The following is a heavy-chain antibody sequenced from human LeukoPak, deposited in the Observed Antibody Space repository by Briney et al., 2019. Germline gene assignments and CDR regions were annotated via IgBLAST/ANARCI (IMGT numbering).Heavy chain of an antibody. Sequence: SGPTLVNPTQTLTLTCTFSGFSLSTSGVGVGWIRQPPGKALEWLALIYWNDDKRYSPSLKSRLTITKDTSKNQVVLTMTNMDPVDTATYSCAHSPVSYYDFWSGYFDYWGQGTLVTVSS. CDR2: IYWNDDK. CDR3: AHSPVSYYDFWSGYFDY. CDR1: GFSLSTSGVG. V-gene: IGHV2-5*01. J-gene: IGHJ4*02. D-gene: IGHD3-3*01.